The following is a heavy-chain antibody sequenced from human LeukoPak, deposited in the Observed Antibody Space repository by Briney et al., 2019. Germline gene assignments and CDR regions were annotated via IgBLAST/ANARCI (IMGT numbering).Heavy chain of an antibody. Sequence: ASVKVSCKVSGYTLTELSMHWVRQAPGQGLEWMGRIIPILGIANYAQKFQGRVTITADKSTSTAYMELSSLRSEDTAVYYCATHTAMGPFDYWGQGTLVTVSS. D-gene: IGHD5-18*01. J-gene: IGHJ4*02. CDR1: GYTLTELS. CDR2: IIPILGIA. CDR3: ATHTAMGPFDY. V-gene: IGHV1-69*02.